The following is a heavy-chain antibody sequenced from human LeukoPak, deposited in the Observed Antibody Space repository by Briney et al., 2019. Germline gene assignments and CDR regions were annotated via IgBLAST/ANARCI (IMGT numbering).Heavy chain of an antibody. V-gene: IGHV3-11*01. J-gene: IGHJ5*02. CDR1: RFTYRHYY. D-gene: IGHD2-2*01. CDR2: ISSSCSTI. CDR3: AREPAAGYCSSTSCLNWFDP. Sequence: GRTLRLFRGASRFTYRHYYIRWTRQARGKGLEYVTYISSSCSTILYADSVKRRFTISRDNGKNSLYLQMNSLRAEDTAVYYCAREPAAGYCSSTSCLNWFDPWGQGTLVTVSS.